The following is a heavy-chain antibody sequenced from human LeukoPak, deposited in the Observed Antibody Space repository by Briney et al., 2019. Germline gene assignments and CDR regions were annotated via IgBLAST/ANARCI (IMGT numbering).Heavy chain of an antibody. V-gene: IGHV4-31*03. CDR2: IYYSVST. Sequence: SETLSLTCTVSGGSISSGGYYWSWLLQHPGKGLEWIGYIYYSVSTYYNPSLKSRVTISVDTSKNQFSLKLSSVTAADTAVYYCARSNARITMIVDAFDIWGQGTMVTVSS. J-gene: IGHJ3*02. D-gene: IGHD3-22*01. CDR3: ARSNARITMIVDAFDI. CDR1: GGSISSGGYY.